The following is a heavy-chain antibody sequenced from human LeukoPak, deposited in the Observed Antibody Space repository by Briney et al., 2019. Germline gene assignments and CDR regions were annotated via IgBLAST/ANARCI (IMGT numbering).Heavy chain of an antibody. CDR1: GFSLSGYW. CDR2: LHADGVEQ. CDR3: AGGGYSFDY. Sequence: PGGSLRLSCAASGFSLSGYWMTWVRQAPGKGLEWVARLHADGVEQNYVDSVTGRFTMSRDNAKNSLDLQMNSLRVEDTAVYYCAGGGYSFDYLGQGTLVAVSS. D-gene: IGHD5-18*01. V-gene: IGHV3-7*01. J-gene: IGHJ4*02.